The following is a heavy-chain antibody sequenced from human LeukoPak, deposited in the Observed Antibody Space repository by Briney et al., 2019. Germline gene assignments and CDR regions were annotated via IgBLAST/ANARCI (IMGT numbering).Heavy chain of an antibody. D-gene: IGHD1-26*01. V-gene: IGHV4-39*07. J-gene: IGHJ4*02. CDR2: MWFGATT. CDR3: ARGRRGSYFQDY. Sequence: SETLSLTCTVSGDSISSSNSYWGWIRQPPGKGLEWIGSMWFGATTSYDPSLKSRVTISIGPSKNQFSLKLSSVTAADTALYYCARGRRGSYFQDYWGQGTLVTVSS. CDR1: GDSISSSNSY.